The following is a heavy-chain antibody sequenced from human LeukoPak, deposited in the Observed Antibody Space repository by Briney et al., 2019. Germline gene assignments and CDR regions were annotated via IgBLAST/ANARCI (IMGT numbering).Heavy chain of an antibody. J-gene: IGHJ4*02. CDR2: ITGGSTK. CDR1: GFTFSDYH. D-gene: IGHD1-26*01. Sequence: GGSLRLSCTVSGFTFSDYHMSWLRQAPGKGLEWVSNITGGSTKYCADSVKGRFTISRDNAKNSLYLQMNSLRAEDTAVYYCARWDRAFDYWGQGTLVTVSS. V-gene: IGHV3-69-1*01. CDR3: ARWDRAFDY.